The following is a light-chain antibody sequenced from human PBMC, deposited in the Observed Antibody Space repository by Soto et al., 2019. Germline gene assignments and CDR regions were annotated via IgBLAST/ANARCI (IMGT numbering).Light chain of an antibody. CDR1: QSVSSSY. CDR2: GAS. CDR3: QHYGSSPPYT. J-gene: IGKJ2*01. V-gene: IGKV3-20*01. Sequence: EIVLTQSPGTLSLSPGERATLSCRARQSVSSSYLAWYQQKPGQAPRLLIYGASIRATGIPDRFSGSGSGTDLTLTISRLEPEDFAVYYCQHYGSSPPYTFGQGTKLEIK.